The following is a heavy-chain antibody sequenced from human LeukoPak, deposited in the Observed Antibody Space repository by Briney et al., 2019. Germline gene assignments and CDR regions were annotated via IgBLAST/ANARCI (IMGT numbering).Heavy chain of an antibody. CDR3: ARGRNSPDPTQWLVRKSDRSLDY. V-gene: IGHV4-34*01. Sequence: KTSETLSLTCAVYGGSFSGYYWSWIRQPPGKGLEWVGEINHSGSTNYNPSLKSRVTISVDTSKNQFSLKLSSVTAADKAVYYCARGRNSPDPTQWLVRKSDRSLDYWGQGTLVTVSS. CDR2: INHSGST. J-gene: IGHJ4*02. D-gene: IGHD6-19*01. CDR1: GGSFSGYY.